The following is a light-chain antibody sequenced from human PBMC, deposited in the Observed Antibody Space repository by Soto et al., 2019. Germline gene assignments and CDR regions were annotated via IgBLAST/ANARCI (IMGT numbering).Light chain of an antibody. CDR1: QSVSIN. V-gene: IGKV3-20*01. CDR2: TAS. Sequence: EIVFAHSPATLSLSPGERAALSCRAGQSVSINLAWYQQKPGQAPRLLIYTASYRATGIPDRFSGTGSGTDFTLTISRLEPEDFAVYYCQQFASSPLTFGGGTKVDIK. J-gene: IGKJ4*01. CDR3: QQFASSPLT.